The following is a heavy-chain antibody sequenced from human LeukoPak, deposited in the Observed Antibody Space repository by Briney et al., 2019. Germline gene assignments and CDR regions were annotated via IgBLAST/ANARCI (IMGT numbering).Heavy chain of an antibody. CDR2: IWYNGRNK. J-gene: IGHJ4*02. CDR1: GFTFSTYG. Sequence: GGSLRLSCAVSGFTFSTYGMHWVRQASGKGLEWVAVIWYNGRNKDYADSVKGRFTISRDNSKNTLYLEMNSLRAEDTAVYYCARGWPRGGHFIDSWGQGTLVTVSS. CDR3: ARGWPRGGHFIDS. V-gene: IGHV3-33*01. D-gene: IGHD3-16*01.